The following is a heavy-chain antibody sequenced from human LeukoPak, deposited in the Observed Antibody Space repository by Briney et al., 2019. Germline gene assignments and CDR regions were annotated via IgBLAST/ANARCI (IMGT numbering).Heavy chain of an antibody. J-gene: IGHJ4*02. CDR3: ARLGYCNSASCFD. D-gene: IGHD2-2*01. V-gene: IGHV3-11*01. Sequence: GGSLRLSCEASGFRFSDYYMSWIRQAPGKGLEWVSYMSDSGNTIYYADSVKGRFTISRDNAQNSLYLQMNSLRVEDTAVYYCARLGYCNSASCFDWGQGTLVTVSS. CDR2: MSDSGNTI. CDR1: GFRFSDYY.